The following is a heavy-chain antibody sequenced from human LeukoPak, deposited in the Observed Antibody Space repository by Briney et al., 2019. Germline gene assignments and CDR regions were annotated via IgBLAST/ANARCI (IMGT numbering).Heavy chain of an antibody. Sequence: GGSLRLSCAASGFTFSGYAMSWVRQAPGKGLEWVSAISGSGGSTYYADSVKGRFTISRDNSKNTLYLQMDSLRAEDTALYYCAREEHDYVWGSYRYYYYYGIDVWGQGTTVTVSS. J-gene: IGHJ6*02. V-gene: IGHV3-23*01. CDR2: ISGSGGST. CDR1: GFTFSGYA. CDR3: AREEHDYVWGSYRYYYYYGIDV. D-gene: IGHD3-16*02.